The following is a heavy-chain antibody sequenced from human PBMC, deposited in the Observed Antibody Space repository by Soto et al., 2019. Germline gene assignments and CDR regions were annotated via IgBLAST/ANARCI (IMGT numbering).Heavy chain of an antibody. CDR2: ISNDGSST. J-gene: IGHJ5*02. V-gene: IGHV3-74*01. CDR3: VRDQDSRGYSVFNL. Sequence: PGGSLRLSCAASGFTLNSFFMHWVRQAPRKGLMWVSRISNDGSSTTYADTVKGRFTISRDNARNTLYLQLNSLRADDTAVYFCVRDQDSRGYSVFNLWGQGAQVTVSS. CDR1: GFTLNSFF. D-gene: IGHD3-22*01.